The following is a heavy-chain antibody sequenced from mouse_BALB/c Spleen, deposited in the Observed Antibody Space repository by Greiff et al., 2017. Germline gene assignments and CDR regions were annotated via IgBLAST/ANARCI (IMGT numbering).Heavy chain of an antibody. J-gene: IGHJ4*01. D-gene: IGHD1-3*01. CDR1: GFTIKDYY. CDR3: ARTSGGNDEAMDD. CDR2: IDPANGNT. Sequence: EVQGVESGAELVKPGASVKLSCTASGFTIKDYYMHWVKQRPEQGLEWIGRIDPANGNTNYDPKFQGKATITADTSSNTAYLQLSSLTYEDTAVYYSARTSGGNDEAMDDWGQGTTVTVSS. V-gene: IGHV14-3*02.